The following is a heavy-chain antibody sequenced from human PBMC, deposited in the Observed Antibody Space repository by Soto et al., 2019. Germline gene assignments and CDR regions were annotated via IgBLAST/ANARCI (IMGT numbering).Heavy chain of an antibody. Sequence: EVQLLESGGGLVQPGGSLRLSCAASGFTFSSYAMSWVRQAPGKGLEWVSAISGSGGSTYYADSVKGRFTISRDNSENTLYLQMNSLRAEDTAVYYCAKDYIWGSYRYGFDYWGQGTLVTVSS. CDR3: AKDYIWGSYRYGFDY. D-gene: IGHD3-16*02. CDR1: GFTFSSYA. V-gene: IGHV3-23*01. J-gene: IGHJ4*02. CDR2: ISGSGGST.